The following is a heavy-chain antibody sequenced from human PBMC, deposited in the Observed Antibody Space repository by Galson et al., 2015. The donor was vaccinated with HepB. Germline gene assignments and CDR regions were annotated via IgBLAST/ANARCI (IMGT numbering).Heavy chain of an antibody. Sequence: SLRLSCAPSGFIFSDYYMSWIRQAPGKGLEWVSYISGSGDPIYYADSVKGRFTISRDNAKKSLYLQMNSLRVDDTAIYYCARPGYGDYVVAHWGQGTMVTVAS. V-gene: IGHV3-11*01. J-gene: IGHJ4*02. CDR2: ISGSGDPI. CDR3: ARPGYGDYVVAH. D-gene: IGHD4-17*01. CDR1: GFIFSDYY.